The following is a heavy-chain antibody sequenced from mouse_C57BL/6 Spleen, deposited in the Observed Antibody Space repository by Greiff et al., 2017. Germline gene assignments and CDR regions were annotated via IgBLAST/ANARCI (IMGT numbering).Heavy chain of an antibody. V-gene: IGHV1-69*01. CDR2: IDPSDSYT. CDR1: GYTSTSYW. Sequence: VQLQQSGAELVMPGASVKLSCKASGYTSTSYWMHWVKQRPGQGLEWIGEIDPSDSYTNYNQKFKGKSTLTVDKSSSTAYMQLSSLTSEDSAVYYCARGHSSSAWFAYWGQGTLVTVSA. CDR3: ARGHSSSAWFAY. J-gene: IGHJ3*01. D-gene: IGHD1-1*01.